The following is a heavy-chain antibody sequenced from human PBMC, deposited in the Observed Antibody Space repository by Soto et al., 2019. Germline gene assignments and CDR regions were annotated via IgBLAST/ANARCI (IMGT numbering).Heavy chain of an antibody. CDR3: ARPTRYYYDSSGQSAWFDP. V-gene: IGHV1-69*13. CDR1: VCTFSSYA. D-gene: IGHD3-22*01. Sequence: GASVKVSCKASVCTFSSYAISWVRQAPGQGLEWMGGIIPIFGTANYAQKFQGRVTITADESTSTAYMELSSLRSEDTAVYYCARPTRYYYDSSGQSAWFDPWGQGTLVTVSS. CDR2: IIPIFGTA. J-gene: IGHJ5*02.